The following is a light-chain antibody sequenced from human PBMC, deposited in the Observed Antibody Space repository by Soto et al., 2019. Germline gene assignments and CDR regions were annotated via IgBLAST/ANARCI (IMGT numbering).Light chain of an antibody. Sequence: IQLTQSASSLSASVGDRVTITCRASQGISSYLAWYQQKPRRPPKLLIYAASSLQTGVPSRFSGSGSGTEFTLTISSLQPEDFATYYCQQSYSPSITFGQGTRLEI. CDR3: QQSYSPSIT. J-gene: IGKJ5*01. CDR2: AAS. CDR1: QGISSY. V-gene: IGKV1-39*01.